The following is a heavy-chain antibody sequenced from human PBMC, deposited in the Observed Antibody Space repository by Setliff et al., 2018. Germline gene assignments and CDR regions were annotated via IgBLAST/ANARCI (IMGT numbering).Heavy chain of an antibody. CDR3: VRMSGFLYMDV. Sequence: PSETLSLTCAAYGGTFSDYHWTWIRQSPGKGLEWIGEINHRGSTNYNPSLKSRVTISLDTSKNQFSLKLSSVTAADTAVYYCVRMSGFLYMDVWGKGTTVTVSS. CDR1: GGTFSDYH. CDR2: INHRGST. J-gene: IGHJ6*03. D-gene: IGHD3-3*01. V-gene: IGHV4-34*08.